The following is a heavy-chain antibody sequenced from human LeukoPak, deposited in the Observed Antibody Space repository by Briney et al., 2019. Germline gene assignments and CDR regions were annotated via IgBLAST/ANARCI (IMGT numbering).Heavy chain of an antibody. CDR1: GFTFDDYG. Sequence: GGSLRLSCAVSGFTFDDYGMSWVRQAPGKGLEWVSGINWNGGSTGYVDSVKGRFTISRDNAKNSPHLQMNSLRAEDTALYYCARDISSGWYFDYWGQGTLVTVSS. CDR2: INWNGGST. D-gene: IGHD6-19*01. V-gene: IGHV3-20*04. J-gene: IGHJ4*02. CDR3: ARDISSGWYFDY.